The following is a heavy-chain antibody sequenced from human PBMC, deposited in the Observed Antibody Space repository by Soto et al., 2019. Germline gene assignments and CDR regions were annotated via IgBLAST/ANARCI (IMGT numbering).Heavy chain of an antibody. Sequence: HSYTLALTCTASGGSIWIQDGGWIRQPPGKGLEWIGYIFYNGNTNYNPSLKSRVTMSADTSKNQISLKLSSVTAADTAVYYCTRANWYSEYWGQATLVTVSS. CDR2: IFYNGNT. J-gene: IGHJ4*02. CDR3: TRANWYSEY. D-gene: IGHD7-27*01. V-gene: IGHV4-59*07. CDR1: GGSIWIQD.